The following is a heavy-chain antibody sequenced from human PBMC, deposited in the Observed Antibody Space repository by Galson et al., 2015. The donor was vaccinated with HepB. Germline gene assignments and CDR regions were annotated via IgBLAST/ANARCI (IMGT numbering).Heavy chain of an antibody. CDR3: ARGSARLAARWGCNY. V-gene: IGHV1-69*05. Sequence: SVKVSCKASGGTFSSYAISWVRQAPGQGLEWMGGIIPIFGTANYAQKLQGRVTMTTDTSTSTAYMELRSLRSDDTAVYYCARGSARLAARWGCNYWGQGTLVTVSS. CDR1: GGTFSSYA. CDR2: IIPIFGTA. D-gene: IGHD2-15*01. J-gene: IGHJ4*02.